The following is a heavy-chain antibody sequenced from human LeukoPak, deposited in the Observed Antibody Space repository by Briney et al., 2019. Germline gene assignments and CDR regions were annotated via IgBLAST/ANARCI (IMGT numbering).Heavy chain of an antibody. CDR2: ISYDGSNK. V-gene: IGHV3-30*18. D-gene: IGHD3-16*02. J-gene: IGHJ4*02. CDR1: GFTFSSYG. Sequence: GGSLRLSCAASGFTFSSYGMHWVRQAPGKGLEWVAVISYDGSNKYYADSVKGRFTISRDNSKNTLYLQMNSLRAEDTAVYYCAKVSASYVWGSYRYPPYYFDYWGQGTLVTVSS. CDR3: AKVSASYVWGSYRYPPYYFDY.